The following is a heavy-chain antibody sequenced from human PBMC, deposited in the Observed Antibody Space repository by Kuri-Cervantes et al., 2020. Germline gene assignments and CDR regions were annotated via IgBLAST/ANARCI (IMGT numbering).Heavy chain of an antibody. Sequence: GESLKISCAASGFTFSNYNMNWVRQAPGKGLEWVSYIRSSSSTIYYVDSVKGRFTISRDNAKNSLYLQMNSLRDEDTAVYYCAKEVWYSGSSYAFDIWGQGTMVTVSS. CDR1: GFTFSNYN. D-gene: IGHD1-26*01. J-gene: IGHJ3*02. CDR2: IRSSSSTI. CDR3: AKEVWYSGSSYAFDI. V-gene: IGHV3-48*02.